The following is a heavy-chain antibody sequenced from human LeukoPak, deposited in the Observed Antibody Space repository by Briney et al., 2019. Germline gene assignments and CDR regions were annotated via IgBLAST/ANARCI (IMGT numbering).Heavy chain of an antibody. CDR2: IYYSGST. J-gene: IGHJ6*02. V-gene: IGHV4-59*01. CDR1: GGSISSYY. D-gene: IGHD5-18*01. CDR3: ARDRGIQPSLQSRAYYYYGMDV. Sequence: SETLSLTCTVSGGSISSYYWSWIRQPPGKGLEWIGYIYYSGSTNYNPSLKSRVTTSVDTSKNQFSLKLSSVTAADTAVYYCARDRGIQPSLQSRAYYYYGMDVWGQGTTVTVSS.